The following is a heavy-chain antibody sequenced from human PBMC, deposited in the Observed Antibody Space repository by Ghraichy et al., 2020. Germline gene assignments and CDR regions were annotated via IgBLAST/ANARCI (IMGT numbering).Heavy chain of an antibody. Sequence: SCVASGFSFSSYAMSWVRQAPGGGLEWVSAISGSGGATDYADCVKGRFTISRDNSKNTLYLQMSSLRAEDTALYYCAKRLSDYAVDFDSWGQGTLVTVSS. CDR2: ISGSGGAT. J-gene: IGHJ4*02. CDR1: GFSFSSYA. D-gene: IGHD3-16*01. V-gene: IGHV3-23*01. CDR3: AKRLSDYAVDFDS.